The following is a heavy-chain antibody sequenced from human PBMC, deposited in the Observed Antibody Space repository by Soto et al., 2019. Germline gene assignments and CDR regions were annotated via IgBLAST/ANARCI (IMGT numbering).Heavy chain of an antibody. CDR3: AREGGSGWYRFYYDDMDV. J-gene: IGHJ6*03. CDR1: GFTFSSYG. Sequence: QVQLVESGGGVVQPGRSLRLSCAASGFTFSSYGMHWVRQAPGKGLEWAAVIWYDGSNKYYADSVKGRFTISRDNSKNTLYLQMNSLRAEDTAVYYCAREGGSGWYRFYYDDMDVWGKGTTVTVSS. D-gene: IGHD6-19*01. CDR2: IWYDGSNK. V-gene: IGHV3-33*01.